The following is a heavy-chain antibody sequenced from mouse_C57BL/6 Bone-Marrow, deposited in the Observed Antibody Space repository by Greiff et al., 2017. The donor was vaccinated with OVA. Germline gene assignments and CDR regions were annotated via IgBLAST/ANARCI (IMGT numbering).Heavy chain of an antibody. CDR1: GYTFTSYW. J-gene: IGHJ3*01. CDR2: IDPSDSYT. V-gene: IGHV1-50*01. CDR3: ARSDGWCAY. Sequence: VQLQQPGAELVKPGASVKLSCKASGYTFTSYWLQWVKQRPGQGLEWIGEIDPSDSYTNYNQKFKGKATLTVDTSSSTAYMQLSSLTSEDSAVYYCARSDGWCAYWGQGTLVTVSA.